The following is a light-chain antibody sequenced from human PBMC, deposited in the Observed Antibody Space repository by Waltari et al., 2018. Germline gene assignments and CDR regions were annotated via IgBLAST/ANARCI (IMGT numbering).Light chain of an antibody. Sequence: QSALTQSPSASGSPGQSVTLPCTGISSDVGDYYYVSSYQQHPVKAPKVMIYEFSKRPSGVPDRFSGSKSGNTASLTVSGLQAEDEADYYCSSYAGSNNFVVFGGGTKLTVL. J-gene: IGLJ2*01. CDR1: SSDVGDYYY. CDR3: SSYAGSNNFVV. V-gene: IGLV2-8*01. CDR2: EFS.